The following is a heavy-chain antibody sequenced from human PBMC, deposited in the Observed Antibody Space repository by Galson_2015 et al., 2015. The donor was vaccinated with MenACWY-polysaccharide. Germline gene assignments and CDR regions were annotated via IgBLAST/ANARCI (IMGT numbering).Heavy chain of an antibody. Sequence: SLRLSCAASEFTFSSYGMHWVRQAPGKGLEWVAVIAKDGRNEVYPDSVRGRFTISRDNSRNTLYLQMNSLRAEDTAVYYCAREVAYGSGSYYTSEDYYYYGMDVWGQGTTVTVSS. J-gene: IGHJ6*02. CDR3: AREVAYGSGSYYTSEDYYYYGMDV. D-gene: IGHD3-10*01. V-gene: IGHV3-30*03. CDR1: EFTFSSYG. CDR2: IAKDGRNE.